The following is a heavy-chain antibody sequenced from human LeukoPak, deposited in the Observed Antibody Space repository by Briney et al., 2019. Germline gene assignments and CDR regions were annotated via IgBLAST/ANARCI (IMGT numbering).Heavy chain of an antibody. D-gene: IGHD3-9*01. CDR3: ARLPTSKYYDILTGYYNPTGYYFDY. Sequence: SETLSHTCTVSGGAINSGGYYWSWIRQHPGKGLEWIGYIYYSGSTYYNPSLKSRVTISLDTSKNHFSLKLSSVTAADTAVYYCARLPTSKYYDILTGYYNPTGYYFDYWGQGTLVTVSS. V-gene: IGHV4-31*03. J-gene: IGHJ4*02. CDR2: IYYSGST. CDR1: GGAINSGGYY.